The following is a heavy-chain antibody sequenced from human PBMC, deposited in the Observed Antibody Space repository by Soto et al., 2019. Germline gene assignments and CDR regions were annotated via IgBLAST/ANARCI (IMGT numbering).Heavy chain of an antibody. Sequence: QVQLVQSGAEDKKPGSSVTVSCRASGGPFRSYAISWVRQAPGQGLEWMGGIIPISGTANYPQKFQGRGTITADESTSTAYRELGSLRSEDTAVYYCAMGYSYGPTLDYWGQGTLVTVSS. V-gene: IGHV1-69*01. CDR1: GGPFRSYA. CDR2: IIPISGTA. J-gene: IGHJ4*02. D-gene: IGHD5-18*01. CDR3: AMGYSYGPTLDY.